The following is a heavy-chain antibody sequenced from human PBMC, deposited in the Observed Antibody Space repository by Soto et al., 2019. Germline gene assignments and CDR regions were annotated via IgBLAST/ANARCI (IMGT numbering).Heavy chain of an antibody. CDR1: GDSINNYY. V-gene: IGHV4-4*07. Sequence: SETLSLTCTVSGDSINNYYWSWMRLPAGKGLEWIGRIYSNGNTYYNPSLKSRVSMSVDTSKNQFSLILKTVTAADTAVYYCARGGAVATTAHFDHWGQGTLVIVSS. CDR2: IYSNGNT. J-gene: IGHJ4*02. CDR3: ARGGAVATTAHFDH. D-gene: IGHD5-12*01.